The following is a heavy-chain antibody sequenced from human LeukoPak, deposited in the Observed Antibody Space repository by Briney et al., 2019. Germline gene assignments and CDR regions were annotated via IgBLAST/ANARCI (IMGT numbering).Heavy chain of an antibody. CDR2: INHSGST. V-gene: IGHV4-34*01. D-gene: IGHD2-2*01. CDR3: ARRRSSTRNRIFDY. Sequence: SETLSLTCAVYGGSFSGYYWSWIRQPPGKGLEWIGEINHSGSTNYNPSLKSRVTISVDTSKNQFSLKLSSVTAADTAVYYCARRRSSTRNRIFDYWGQGTLVTVSS. CDR1: GGSFSGYY. J-gene: IGHJ4*02.